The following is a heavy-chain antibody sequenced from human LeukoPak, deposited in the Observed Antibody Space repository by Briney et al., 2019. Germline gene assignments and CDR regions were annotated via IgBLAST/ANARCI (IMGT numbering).Heavy chain of an antibody. CDR2: INHSGST. V-gene: IGHV4-34*01. CDR3: ARLRELRFLEWFPRDYFDY. J-gene: IGHJ4*02. CDR1: GGSFSGYY. D-gene: IGHD3-3*01. Sequence: SETLSLTCAVYGGSFSGYYWSWIRQPPGKGLEWIGEINHSGSTNYNPSLKSRVTISVDTSKNQSSLKLSSVTAADTAVYYCARLRELRFLEWFPRDYFDYWGQGTLVTVSS.